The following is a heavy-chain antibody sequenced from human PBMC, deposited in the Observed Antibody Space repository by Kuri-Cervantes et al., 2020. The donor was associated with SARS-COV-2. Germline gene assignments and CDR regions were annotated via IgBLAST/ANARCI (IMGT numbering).Heavy chain of an antibody. D-gene: IGHD3-22*01. Sequence: SETLSLTCTVSGGSISSYYWSWIRQPPGKGLEWIGYIYYSGSTNYNPSLKSRVTISVDTSKNQFSLKLNSVTAADTAVYYCARGAGSITMIVVVITGASYYFDYWGQGSLVTVSS. CDR1: GGSISSYY. V-gene: IGHV4-59*12. CDR3: ARGAGSITMIVVVITGASYYFDY. J-gene: IGHJ4*02. CDR2: IYYSGST.